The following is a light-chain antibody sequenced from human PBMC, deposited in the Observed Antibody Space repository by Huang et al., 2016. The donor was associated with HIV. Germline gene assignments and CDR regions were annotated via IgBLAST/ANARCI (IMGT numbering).Light chain of an antibody. CDR3: QQYDSSPWT. J-gene: IGKJ1*01. CDR2: GAS. Sequence: EIVLTQSPGTLSLSPGERATRSCRASQSVSSSYLAWYKQKPGQDPRLLFYGASSRATGIPDRFSGSGSGTDFTLTISRLEPEDFAVYYCQQYDSSPWTFGQGTKVEIK. V-gene: IGKV3-20*01. CDR1: QSVSSSY.